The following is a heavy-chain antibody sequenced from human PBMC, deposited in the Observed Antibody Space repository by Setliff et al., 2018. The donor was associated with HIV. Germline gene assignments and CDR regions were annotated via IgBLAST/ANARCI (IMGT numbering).Heavy chain of an antibody. Sequence: PSETLSLTCTVSGGSISSSSYYWGWIRQPPGKGLEWIGYIYYSGSTNYNPSLKSRVTISVDTSKNQFSLKLSSVTAADTAVYYCARQGNIVVVTSFDYWGQGTLVTVSS. J-gene: IGHJ4*02. CDR1: GGSISSSSYY. D-gene: IGHD2-21*02. V-gene: IGHV4-61*05. CDR3: ARQGNIVVVTSFDY. CDR2: IYYSGST.